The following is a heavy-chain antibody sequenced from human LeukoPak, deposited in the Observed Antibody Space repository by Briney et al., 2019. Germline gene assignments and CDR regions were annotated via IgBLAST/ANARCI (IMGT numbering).Heavy chain of an antibody. D-gene: IGHD3-22*01. V-gene: IGHV1-2*02. Sequence: ASVKVSCKASGYTFTGYYMHWVRQAPGQGLEWMGWINPNSGGTNYAQKFQGRVTMTGDTSISTAYMELSRLRSDDTAVYYCARIDLDSSGYYYHHFDYWGQGTLVTVSS. J-gene: IGHJ4*02. CDR1: GYTFTGYY. CDR3: ARIDLDSSGYYYHHFDY. CDR2: INPNSGGT.